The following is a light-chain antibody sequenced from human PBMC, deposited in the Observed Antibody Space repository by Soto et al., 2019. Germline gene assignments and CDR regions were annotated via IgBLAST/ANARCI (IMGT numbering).Light chain of an antibody. CDR1: SSNIGAGYD. J-gene: IGLJ1*01. Sequence: QSVLTKPPSVYGAPGQMVTISCTGSSSNIGAGYDVHWYQQLPGTAPKLLIYGNSNRPSGVPDRFSGSKSGTSASLAITGLQAEDEADYYCQSYDSSLSGFYVFGTGTKVTVL. CDR2: GNS. CDR3: QSYDSSLSGFYV. V-gene: IGLV1-40*01.